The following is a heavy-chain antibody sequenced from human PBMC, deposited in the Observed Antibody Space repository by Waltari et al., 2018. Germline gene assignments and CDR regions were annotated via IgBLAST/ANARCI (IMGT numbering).Heavy chain of an antibody. Sequence: QVQLQESGPGLVKPSETLSLTCTVSGGSISSYYWSWIRQPPGKGLVWIGYSDYSGTNNYNPSLKSRVTISGDTSKNQFSLKLSSVTAADTAVYYCARDGYSNFFDYWGQGTLVTVSS. CDR1: GGSISSYY. CDR2: SDYSGTN. CDR3: ARDGYSNFFDY. J-gene: IGHJ4*02. V-gene: IGHV4-59*01. D-gene: IGHD4-4*01.